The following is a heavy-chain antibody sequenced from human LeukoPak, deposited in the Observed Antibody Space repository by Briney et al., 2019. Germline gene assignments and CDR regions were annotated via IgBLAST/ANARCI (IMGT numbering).Heavy chain of an antibody. Sequence: GGSLRLSCAASGFTFSSYGMHWVRQAPGKGLEWVAVIWYDGNNKYYADSVKGRFTISRDNSKNTLYLQMNSLRAEDTAVYYCARVNGGKVVEYYFDYLGQGTLVTVSS. D-gene: IGHD2-15*01. V-gene: IGHV3-33*01. J-gene: IGHJ4*02. CDR3: ARVNGGKVVEYYFDY. CDR2: IWYDGNNK. CDR1: GFTFSSYG.